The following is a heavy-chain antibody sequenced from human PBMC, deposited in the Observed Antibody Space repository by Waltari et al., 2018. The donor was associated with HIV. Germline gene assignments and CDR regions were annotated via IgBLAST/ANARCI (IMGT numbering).Heavy chain of an antibody. Sequence: QVQLQESGPGLVKPSETLSLTCIVSGGSISSYYWSWIRQPAGKGLEWIGRINNSGSTENNPSLKSRVTMSVDTSKNQFSLRLTSVTAADTAVYYCASGGPGSFFYFDYWGQGTLVTVSS. D-gene: IGHD1-1*01. J-gene: IGHJ4*02. V-gene: IGHV4-4*07. CDR3: ASGGPGSFFYFDY. CDR1: GGSISSYY. CDR2: INNSGST.